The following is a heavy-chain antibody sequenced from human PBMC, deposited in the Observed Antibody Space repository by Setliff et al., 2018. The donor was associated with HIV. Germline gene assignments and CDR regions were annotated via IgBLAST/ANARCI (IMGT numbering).Heavy chain of an antibody. CDR2: IYGTGST. J-gene: IGHJ4*02. CDR1: GGSITASF. V-gene: IGHV4-4*07. Sequence: SETLSLTCTVSGGSITASFWSWIRQPAGKGLEWIGRIYGTGSTTYNPSLESRVTMSVDRSNNQFSLELTSVTAADTAVYYCASPASGGSSGQYHYWGQGTLVTVSS. D-gene: IGHD6-19*01. CDR3: ASPASGGSSGQYHY.